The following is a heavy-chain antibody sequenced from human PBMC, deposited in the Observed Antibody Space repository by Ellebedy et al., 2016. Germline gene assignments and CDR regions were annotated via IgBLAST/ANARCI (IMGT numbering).Heavy chain of an antibody. V-gene: IGHV6-1*01. CDR1: GDSVSINSGG. D-gene: IGHD6-19*01. Sequence: SQTLSLTCAISGDSVSINSGGWNWIRQSPERGLEWLGRTYYGSKWYYDYEVSVKSRIAINPDTSKNQLPQQFNSLTPEDTAVYYCARGWLRVSFDIWGQGTTAIVSS. CDR3: ARGWLRVSFDI. J-gene: IGHJ3*02. CDR2: TYYGSKWYY.